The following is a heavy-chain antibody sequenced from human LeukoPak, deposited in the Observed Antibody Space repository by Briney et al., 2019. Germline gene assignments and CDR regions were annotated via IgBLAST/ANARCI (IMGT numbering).Heavy chain of an antibody. D-gene: IGHD6-19*01. Sequence: SETLSLTCTVSGGSISSYYWSWLRQPPGKGLERIGYIYYSGSTNYNPSLKSRVTISVDTSKNQFSLKLSSVTAADTAVYYCARDRSGLNYFDYWGQGTLVTVSS. CDR2: IYYSGST. CDR1: GGSISSYY. J-gene: IGHJ4*02. CDR3: ARDRSGLNYFDY. V-gene: IGHV4-59*01.